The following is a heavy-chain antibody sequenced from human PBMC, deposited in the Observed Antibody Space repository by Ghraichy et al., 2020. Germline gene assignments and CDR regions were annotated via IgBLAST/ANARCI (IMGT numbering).Heavy chain of an antibody. J-gene: IGHJ4*02. CDR2: VYYSGST. V-gene: IGHV4-39*01. CDR1: GGSIRDSSNYY. Sequence: SETLSLTCTVSGGSIRDSSNYYWGWIRQSPGKGLEWIGSVYYSGSTYFNPTLKSRVTISVDTSENQFSLRMNSVTAADTAVYYCARHGWQALTASPDHFFDYWGQGILITVSS. D-gene: IGHD2-15*01. CDR3: ARHGWQALTASPDHFFDY.